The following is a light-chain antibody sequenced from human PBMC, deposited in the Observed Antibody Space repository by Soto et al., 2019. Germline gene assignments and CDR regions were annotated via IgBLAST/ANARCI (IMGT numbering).Light chain of an antibody. Sequence: DIQMTQSPSTLSVSVGDRVTITCRASQSISSWLAWYQQKPGKAPKLLIYDSSNLQIGVPSRFSGSQSGTEFTLTISSLQPDDSATYYCQQYNSYPFTFGQGTRLEIK. V-gene: IGKV1-5*01. CDR2: DSS. J-gene: IGKJ2*01. CDR3: QQYNSYPFT. CDR1: QSISSW.